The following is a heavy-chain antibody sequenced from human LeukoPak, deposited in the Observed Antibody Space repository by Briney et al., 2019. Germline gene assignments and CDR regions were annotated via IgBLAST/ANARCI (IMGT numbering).Heavy chain of an antibody. CDR1: GFTFSSYA. V-gene: IGHV3-30*04. CDR2: ISYDGSNK. Sequence: GGSLRLSCAASGFTFSSYAMHWVRQAPGKGLEWVAVISYDGSNKYYADSVKGRFTISRDNSKSTLYLQMNSLRAEDTAVYYCARDGYSLEFDYWGQGTLVTVSS. CDR3: ARDGYSLEFDY. D-gene: IGHD2-21*01. J-gene: IGHJ4*02.